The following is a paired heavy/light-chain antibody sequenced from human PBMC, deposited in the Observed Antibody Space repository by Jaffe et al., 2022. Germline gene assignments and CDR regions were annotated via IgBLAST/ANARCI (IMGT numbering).Light chain of an antibody. J-gene: IGLJ3*02. V-gene: IGLV1-44*01. Sequence: SVLTQPPSASGTPGQRVSISCSGSGSNIGGNTVNWYQQVPGTAPKLLIYKNNQRPSGVPDRFSGSKSGTSASLAISGLQSDDEADYYCAAWDDGDSLSGLWVFGGGTKLTVL. CDR3: AAWDDGDSLSGLWV. CDR1: GSNIGGNT. CDR2: KNN.
Heavy chain of an antibody. CDR1: GYSISSGYY. Sequence: QVRLQESGPGLVKPSETLSLTCAVSGYSISSGYYWGWIRQPPGKGLEWIGSAHQSGTTHYNPHLWGRVTVSLDTSKNQFFLKLTSVTAPDTAFYYCARDGSYGSGTFDAFDIWGPGTMVTVSS. J-gene: IGHJ3*02. D-gene: IGHD3-10*01. V-gene: IGHV4-38-2*02. CDR2: AHQSGTT. CDR3: ARDGSYGSGTFDAFDI.